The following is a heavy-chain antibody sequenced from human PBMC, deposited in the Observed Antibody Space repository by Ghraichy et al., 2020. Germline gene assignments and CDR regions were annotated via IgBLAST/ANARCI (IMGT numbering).Heavy chain of an antibody. V-gene: IGHV4-34*01. J-gene: IGHJ4*02. CDR1: GGSFSGYY. Sequence: SETLSLTCAVYGGSFSGYYWSWIRQPPGKGLEWIGEINHSGSTNYNPSLKSRVTISVDTSKNQFSLKLSSVTAADTAVYYCASGENGPLDYWGQGTLVTVSS. CDR2: INHSGST. CDR3: ASGENGPLDY. D-gene: IGHD1-1*01.